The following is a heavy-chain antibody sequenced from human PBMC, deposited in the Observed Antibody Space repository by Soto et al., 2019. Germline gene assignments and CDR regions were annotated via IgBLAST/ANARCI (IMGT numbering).Heavy chain of an antibody. Sequence: PGGSLRLSCAASGFTISSYYMSWVRQAPGKGLEWVANIKQDGSEKYYVDSVKGRFTISRDNAKNSLYLQMNTLRAEDTAVYYCAREEYDISGYYYHYFDYWGQGTLVTVS. CDR1: GFTISSYY. V-gene: IGHV3-7*03. CDR3: AREEYDISGYYYHYFDY. D-gene: IGHD3-22*01. CDR2: IKQDGSEK. J-gene: IGHJ4*02.